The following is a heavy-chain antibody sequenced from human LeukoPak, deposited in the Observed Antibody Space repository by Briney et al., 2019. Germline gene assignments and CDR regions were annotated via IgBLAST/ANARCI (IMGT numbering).Heavy chain of an antibody. Sequence: PGGSLRLSCAGSGFTFSSYAMTWVRQAPGKGLEWVSAISGSGGSTYYADSVKGLFTISRDNSKNTLYLQMNSLRAEDTAVYYCAKDIGDGPPYGMDVWGQGTTVTVSS. D-gene: IGHD3-10*01. CDR3: AKDIGDGPPYGMDV. CDR1: GFTFSSYA. J-gene: IGHJ6*02. V-gene: IGHV3-23*01. CDR2: ISGSGGST.